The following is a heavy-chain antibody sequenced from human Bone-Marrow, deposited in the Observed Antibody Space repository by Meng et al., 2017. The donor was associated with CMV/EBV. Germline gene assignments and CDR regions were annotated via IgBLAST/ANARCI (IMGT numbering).Heavy chain of an antibody. CDR2: INSDGSTT. D-gene: IGHD3-9*01. J-gene: IGHJ6*02. CDR3: AKMVAYFDWSAGMDV. V-gene: IGHV3-74*01. Sequence: GESLKISCAASGFTFSNSWMHWVRQAPGKGLVWVSRINSDGSTTSHADSVKGRFTISRDNSKNTLYLQMNSLRAEDTAVYYCAKMVAYFDWSAGMDVWGQGTTVTVSS. CDR1: GFTFSNSW.